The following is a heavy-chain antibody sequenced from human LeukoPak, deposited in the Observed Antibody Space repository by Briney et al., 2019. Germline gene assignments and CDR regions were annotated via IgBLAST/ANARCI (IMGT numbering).Heavy chain of an antibody. D-gene: IGHD5-12*01. CDR3: ARGPDSGYDSTYAFDI. CDR1: GGSISSYY. CDR2: IYYSGST. V-gene: IGHV4-59*01. Sequence: SETLSLTCTVSGGSISSYYWSWIRQPPGKGLEWIGYIYYSGSTNYNLSLKSRVTISVDTSKNQFSLKLSSVTAADTAVYYCARGPDSGYDSTYAFDIRGQGTMVTVSS. J-gene: IGHJ3*02.